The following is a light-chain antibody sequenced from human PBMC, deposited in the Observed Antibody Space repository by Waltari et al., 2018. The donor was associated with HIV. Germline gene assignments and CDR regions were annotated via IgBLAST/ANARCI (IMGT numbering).Light chain of an antibody. CDR2: NNS. Sequence: QSVLTQPPSVSGAPGQRVTISCTGSSSNIGAGFDVHWYQQLPGTAPKLLIYNNSIRPSGVPDRFSGSKSGTSASLAITGLQAEDEADYYCQSYDSSLSGSDVFGTGTKVTVL. CDR3: QSYDSSLSGSDV. J-gene: IGLJ1*01. CDR1: SSNIGAGFD. V-gene: IGLV1-40*01.